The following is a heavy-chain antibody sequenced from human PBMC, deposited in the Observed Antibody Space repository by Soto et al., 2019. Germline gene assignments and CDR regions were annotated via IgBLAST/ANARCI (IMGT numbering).Heavy chain of an antibody. Sequence: PSETLSLTCTVSGGSISSSSYYWGWIRQPPGKGLEWIGSIYYSGSTYYNPSLKSRVTISVDTSKNQFSLKLSSVTATDTAVNYCARSCISTSCYFAYYYGMDVWGQGTTVTVSS. J-gene: IGHJ6*02. CDR1: GGSISSSSYY. V-gene: IGHV4-39*01. CDR2: IYYSGST. CDR3: ARSCISTSCYFAYYYGMDV. D-gene: IGHD2-2*01.